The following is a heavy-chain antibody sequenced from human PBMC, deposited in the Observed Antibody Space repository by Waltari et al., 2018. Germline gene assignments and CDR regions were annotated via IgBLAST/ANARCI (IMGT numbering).Heavy chain of an antibody. Sequence: EVRLVQSGAEVKKPGESLPISCQAHGYTLSHYWISWVRHLPGKGLEWMGKIDPADSETNYSPSFQGHVIISADKSSSTASLHWSSLKASDSATYYCARENYYDSSGFSVSWGQGTLVTVSS. J-gene: IGHJ5*02. CDR1: GYTLSHYW. V-gene: IGHV5-10-1*03. CDR3: ARENYYDSSGFSVS. D-gene: IGHD3-22*01. CDR2: IDPADSET.